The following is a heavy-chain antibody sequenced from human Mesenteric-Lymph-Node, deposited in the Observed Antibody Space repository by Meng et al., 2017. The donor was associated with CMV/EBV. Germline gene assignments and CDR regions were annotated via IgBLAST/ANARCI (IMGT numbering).Heavy chain of an antibody. CDR1: GFTFSIYA. V-gene: IGHV3-23*01. Sequence: SCAASGFTFSIYAMSWVRQAPGKGLEWVSAISGSGGSTYSADSVKGRFTISRDNSKNTLYLQMNSLRAEDTAVYYCAKDSKLGYCSTTSCPSNDYWGQGTLVTVSS. D-gene: IGHD2-2*01. J-gene: IGHJ4*01. CDR2: ISGSGGST. CDR3: AKDSKLGYCSTTSCPSNDY.